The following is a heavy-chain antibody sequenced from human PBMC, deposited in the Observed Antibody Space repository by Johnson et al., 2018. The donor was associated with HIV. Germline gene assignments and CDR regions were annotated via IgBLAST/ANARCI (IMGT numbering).Heavy chain of an antibody. D-gene: IGHD1-26*01. CDR1: GFAFSDCY. CDR3: ARDSERGFDI. Sequence: QVQLVESGGGLVKPGGSLRLSCAASGFAFSDCYMSWISQAPGKGLEWISYISSSDSTIYYADSVKGRFTISRDNANNSLYLQMNSLRAEDTAVYYCARDSERGFDIWGQGTMVTVSS. CDR2: ISSSDSTI. V-gene: IGHV3-11*04. J-gene: IGHJ3*02.